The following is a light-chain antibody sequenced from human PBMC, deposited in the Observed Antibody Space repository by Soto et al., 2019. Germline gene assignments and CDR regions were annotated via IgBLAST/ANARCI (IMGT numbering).Light chain of an antibody. CDR2: QAS. CDR1: QSISTW. J-gene: IGKJ1*01. Sequence: DFQMTQSPSTLSESVGDRVTISCRTSQSISTWLAWYQQKPEKAPKLLIYQASSLESGVPSTFSGSGSGTEFALTISSLQPHDSATYYCQQYNSYSPTFGQGTKVDIK. V-gene: IGKV1-5*03. CDR3: QQYNSYSPT.